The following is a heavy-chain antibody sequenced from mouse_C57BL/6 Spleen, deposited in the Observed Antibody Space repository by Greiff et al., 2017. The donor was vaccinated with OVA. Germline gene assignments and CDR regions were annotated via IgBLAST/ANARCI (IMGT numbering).Heavy chain of an antibody. CDR1: GFTFSDYG. D-gene: IGHD1-1*01. V-gene: IGHV5-17*01. CDR2: ISSGSSTI. Sequence: VQLKESGGGLVKPGGSLKLSCAASGFTFSDYGMHWVRQAPEKGLEWVAYISSGSSTIYYADTVKGRFTISRDNAKNTLFLQMTSLRSEDTAMYYCARRSSYGYFDVWGTGTTVTVSS. CDR3: ARRSSYGYFDV. J-gene: IGHJ1*03.